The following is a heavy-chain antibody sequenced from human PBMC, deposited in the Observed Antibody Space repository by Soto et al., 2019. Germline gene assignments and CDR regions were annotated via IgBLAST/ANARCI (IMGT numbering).Heavy chain of an antibody. CDR1: GFSFSGYN. D-gene: IGHD3-22*01. CDR3: ARVVYFDSSGYGL. J-gene: IGHJ3*01. CDR2: ISGDSNYK. Sequence: KTGGSLRLSCVASGFSFSGYNMNWVRQAPGKGLEWVSSISGDSNYKYYADSVQGRFTISRDNAKNSVYLQMNSLKAEDTAVYYCARVVYFDSSGYGLWGQGTMVTVSS. V-gene: IGHV3-21*01.